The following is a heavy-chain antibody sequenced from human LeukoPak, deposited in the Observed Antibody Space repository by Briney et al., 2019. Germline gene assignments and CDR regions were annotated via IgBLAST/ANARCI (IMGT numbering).Heavy chain of an antibody. D-gene: IGHD3-3*01. Sequence: AAVKVSCKASGYTFTGYYMHWVRQAPGQGLEWMGIINPSGGSTSYAQKFQGRVTMTRDMSTSTVYMELSSLRSEDTAVYYCARDSPGDFWSGRKTSYYYYYYMDVWGKGTTVTVSS. CDR1: GYTFTGYY. CDR3: ARDSPGDFWSGRKTSYYYYYYMDV. CDR2: INPSGGST. V-gene: IGHV1-46*01. J-gene: IGHJ6*03.